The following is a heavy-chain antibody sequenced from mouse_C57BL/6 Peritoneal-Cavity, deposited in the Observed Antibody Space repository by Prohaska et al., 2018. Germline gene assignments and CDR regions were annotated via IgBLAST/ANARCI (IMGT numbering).Heavy chain of an antibody. D-gene: IGHD3-3*01. CDR1: GFTFSDYY. J-gene: IGHJ3*01. CDR2: INYDGSST. Sequence: EVKLVESEGGLVQPGSSMKLSCTASGFTFSDYYMAWVRQVPEKGLEWVANINYDGSSTYYLDSLKSRFIISRDNAKNILYLQMSSLKSEDTATYYCARREGRGPWFAYWGQGTLVTVSA. CDR3: ARREGRGPWFAY. V-gene: IGHV5-16*01.